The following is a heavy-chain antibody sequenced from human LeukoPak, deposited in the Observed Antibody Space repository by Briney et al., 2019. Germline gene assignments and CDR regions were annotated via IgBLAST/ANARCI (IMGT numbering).Heavy chain of an antibody. CDR1: GFTFNTYA. CDR3: AKAEKIYGGDSSYYFDY. V-gene: IGHV3-23*01. Sequence: HTGGSLRLSCAASGFTFNTYAMSWVRQAPGKGLEWVSVISGSGGSTYYADSVKGRFTISRDNSKNTLYLQMNSLRAEDTAVYYCAKAEKIYGGDSSYYFDYWGQGTLVTVSS. J-gene: IGHJ4*02. CDR2: ISGSGGST. D-gene: IGHD4-23*01.